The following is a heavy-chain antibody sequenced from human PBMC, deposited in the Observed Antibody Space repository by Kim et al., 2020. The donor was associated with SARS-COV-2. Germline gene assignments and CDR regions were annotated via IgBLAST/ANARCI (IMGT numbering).Heavy chain of an antibody. Sequence: ASVKVSCKASGYTFTSYAMNWVRQAPGQGLEWMGWINTNGGNPTYAPAFTGRVVFSLDTSVSTAYMEISSLKVEDTAVYYCARAISPPYRMLFWGQGTLVTVS. CDR1: GYTFTSYA. D-gene: IGHD3-3*02. CDR3: ARAISPPYRMLF. V-gene: IGHV7-4-1*02. J-gene: IGHJ4*01. CDR2: INTNGGNP.